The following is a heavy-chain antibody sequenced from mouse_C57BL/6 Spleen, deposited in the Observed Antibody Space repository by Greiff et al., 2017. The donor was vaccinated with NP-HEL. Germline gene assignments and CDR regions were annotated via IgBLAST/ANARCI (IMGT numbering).Heavy chain of an antibody. Sequence: QVQLKESGAELVKPGASVKMSCKASGYTFTTYPLEWMKQNHGKSLEWIGNFHPYNDDTKYNEKFKGKATLTVEKSSSTVYLELSRLTSDDSAVYYCARGDYENWYFDVWGTGTTVTVSS. V-gene: IGHV1-47*01. CDR3: ARGDYENWYFDV. CDR2: FHPYNDDT. J-gene: IGHJ1*03. CDR1: GYTFTTYP. D-gene: IGHD2-4*01.